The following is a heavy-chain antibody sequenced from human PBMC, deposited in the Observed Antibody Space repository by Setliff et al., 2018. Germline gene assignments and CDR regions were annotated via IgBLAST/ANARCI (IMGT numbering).Heavy chain of an antibody. Sequence: TLSLTCTVSGGSISSYYWSWIRQPAGKGLEWIGHIYIGGSANYNPSLKSRVTMSIDTSKNQFSLKLNSVTAADMAVYYCAREQWLDPPGYYYMDVWAKGTTVTVS. CDR2: IYIGGSA. CDR1: GGSISSYY. CDR3: AREQWLDPPGYYYMDV. V-gene: IGHV4-4*07. D-gene: IGHD6-19*01. J-gene: IGHJ6*03.